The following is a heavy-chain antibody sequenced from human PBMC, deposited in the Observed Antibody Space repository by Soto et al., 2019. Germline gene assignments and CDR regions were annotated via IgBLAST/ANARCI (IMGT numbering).Heavy chain of an antibody. CDR1: GYSFTSYW. Sequence: PGASLKISCKGSGYSFTSYWIGWVRQMPGKGLEWMGIIYPGDSDTRYSPSFQGQVTISADKSISTAYLQWSSLKASDTAMYYCAILPSLCRDVMDGCGQGTTVTVAS. CDR3: AILPSLCRDVMDG. CDR2: IYPGDSDT. V-gene: IGHV5-51*01. J-gene: IGHJ6*02.